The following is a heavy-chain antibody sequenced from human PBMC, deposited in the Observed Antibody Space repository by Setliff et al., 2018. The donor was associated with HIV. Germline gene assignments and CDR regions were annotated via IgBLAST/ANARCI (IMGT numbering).Heavy chain of an antibody. Sequence: GGSLSLSCAASGTDLSVGYMSWIRQAPGMRPEWVSYISNSSHDISYLDPVKGRFTISRDNAKNSLYLQMNNLRADDTAVYYCARWSGRTGGYWGQGTLVTVSS. CDR1: GTDLSVGY. CDR2: ISNSSHDI. CDR3: ARWSGRTGGY. D-gene: IGHD2-15*01. V-gene: IGHV3-11*03. J-gene: IGHJ4*02.